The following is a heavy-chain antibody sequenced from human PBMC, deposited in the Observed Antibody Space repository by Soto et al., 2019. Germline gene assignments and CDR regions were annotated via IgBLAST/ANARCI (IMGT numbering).Heavy chain of an antibody. CDR3: AILGTYYFDNSDNYFDF. CDR2: INAGNGNT. Sequence: GVSVKASCTEPRYTLTTYSRHWLRQSPGQRLEWMGWINAGNGNTKFSQKFQGRVTITRDTSASTAYMELRGLRSEDTAVYYCAILGTYYFDNSDNYFDFWGQGTLVTVSS. CDR1: RYTLTTYS. V-gene: IGHV1-3*01. D-gene: IGHD3-22*01. J-gene: IGHJ4*02.